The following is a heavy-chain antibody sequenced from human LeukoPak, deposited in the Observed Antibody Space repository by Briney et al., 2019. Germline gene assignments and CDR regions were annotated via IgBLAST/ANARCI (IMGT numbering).Heavy chain of an antibody. CDR1: DGSFSGYY. CDR3: ARGDGRSGSYYWYFDL. CDR2: INHSGST. Sequence: SETLSLTCAVYDGSFSGYYWSWIRQPPGKGLEWIGEINHSGSTNYNPSLKSRVTISVDTSKNQFSLKLSSVTAADTAVYYCARGDGRSGSYYWYFDLWGRGTLVTVSS. V-gene: IGHV4-34*01. J-gene: IGHJ2*01. D-gene: IGHD1-26*01.